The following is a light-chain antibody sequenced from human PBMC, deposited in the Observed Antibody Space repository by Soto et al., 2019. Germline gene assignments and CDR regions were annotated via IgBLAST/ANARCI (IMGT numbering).Light chain of an antibody. CDR1: SGYSSYA. J-gene: IGLJ2*01. CDR2: LNSDGSH. V-gene: IGLV4-69*01. Sequence: QLVLTQSPSASASLGASVKLTCTLSSGYSSYAIAWHQQQPEKGPRYLMKLNSDGSHSKGDGIPDRFSGSSSGAERYLTISSLQSEDEADYYCQTWGTDVVFGGGTQLTVL. CDR3: QTWGTDVV.